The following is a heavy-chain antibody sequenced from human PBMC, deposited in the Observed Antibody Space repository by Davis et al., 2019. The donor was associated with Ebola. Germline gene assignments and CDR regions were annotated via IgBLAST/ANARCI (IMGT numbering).Heavy chain of an antibody. Sequence: PGGSLRLSCAASGFTFNQYWMSWVRQAPGKGLEWVANIKQDGSVKYYVDSVKGRFTISRDNPRNSLYLQMNSLRAEDTAVYYCARVEIDCTGGSCFSPYYYAMDVWGQGTTVTVSS. CDR3: ARVEIDCTGGSCFSPYYYAMDV. CDR2: IKQDGSVK. D-gene: IGHD2-15*01. CDR1: GFTFNQYW. V-gene: IGHV3-7*03. J-gene: IGHJ6*02.